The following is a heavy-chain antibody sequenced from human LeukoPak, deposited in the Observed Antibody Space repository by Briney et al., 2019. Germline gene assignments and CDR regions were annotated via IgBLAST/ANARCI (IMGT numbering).Heavy chain of an antibody. V-gene: IGHV4-34*01. Sequence: GSLRLSCAASGFTFSSYWMTWIRQPPGKGLEWIGEINHSGITNYNPSLKSRVSISVDTSKNQFSLKLSPVTAADTAVYYCARRTDDAFDNWGQGTMVTVSS. D-gene: IGHD4-17*01. J-gene: IGHJ3*02. CDR1: GFTFSSYW. CDR3: ARRTDDAFDN. CDR2: INHSGIT.